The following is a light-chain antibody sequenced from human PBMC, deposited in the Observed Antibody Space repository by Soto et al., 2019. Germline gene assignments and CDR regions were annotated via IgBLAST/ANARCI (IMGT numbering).Light chain of an antibody. V-gene: IGKV1-39*01. CDR3: HQSYSTPQT. J-gene: IGKJ1*01. CDR1: QSISSY. Sequence: VQMTLSPSSLSASVGYRVTITCRASQSISSYLNWYQQKKGKAPKLLIYAASSLQSGVPSRFSGSGYGTDFNLTISSLQPEDFATYYCHQSYSTPQTFGQGTKVDIK. CDR2: AAS.